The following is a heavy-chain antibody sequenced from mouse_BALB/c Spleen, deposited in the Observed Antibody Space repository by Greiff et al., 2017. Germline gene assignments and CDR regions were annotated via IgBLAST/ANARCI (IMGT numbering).Heavy chain of an antibody. CDR2: ISSGSSTI. D-gene: IGHD3-1*01. CDR1: GFTFSSFG. V-gene: IGHV5-17*02. Sequence: DVKLVESGGGLVQPGGSRKLSCAASGFTFSSFGMHWVRQAPEKGLEWVAYISSGSSTIYYADTVKGRFTISRDNPKNTLFLQMTSLRSEDTAMYYCARGDWANWYFDVWGAGTTVTVSS. J-gene: IGHJ1*01. CDR3: ARGDWANWYFDV.